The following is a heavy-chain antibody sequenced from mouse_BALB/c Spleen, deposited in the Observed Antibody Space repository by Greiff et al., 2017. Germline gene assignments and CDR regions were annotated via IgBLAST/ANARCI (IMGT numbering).Heavy chain of an antibody. CDR1: GFNITDYY. J-gene: IGHJ4*01. CDR3: NAFYAMDY. V-gene: IGHV14-4*02. CDR2: IDPENGDT. Sequence: EVQLQQSGAELVRSGASVKLSCTASGFNITDYYMHWVKQRPEQGLEWIGWIDPENGDTEYAPKFQGKATMTADTSSNTAYLQLSSLTSEDTAVYYCNAFYAMDYWGQGTSVTVSS.